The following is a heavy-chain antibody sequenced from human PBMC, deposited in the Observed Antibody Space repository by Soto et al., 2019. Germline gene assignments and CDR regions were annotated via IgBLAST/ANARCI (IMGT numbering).Heavy chain of an antibody. D-gene: IGHD5-12*01. CDR3: ARKWLRSSLTPGDYLDC. J-gene: IGHJ4*02. Sequence: GLYLRHSVAASGYSSWKYVMHLAPQAPGKGLEWVAVISYDGNNQSYADSVKGRFTISRDKSKNTLYLQMNDLRGEDTALYYCARKWLRSSLTPGDYLDCWGQGT. CDR1: GYSSWKYV. CDR2: ISYDGNNQ. V-gene: IGHV3-30*03.